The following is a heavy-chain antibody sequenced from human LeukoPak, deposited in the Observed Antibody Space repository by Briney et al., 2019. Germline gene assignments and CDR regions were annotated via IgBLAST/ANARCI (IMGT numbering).Heavy chain of an antibody. CDR1: GFTFSSYA. Sequence: GGSLRLSCAASGFTFSSYAMNWVRQAPGKGLEWVSAISGGGGNTYYADSVKGRFTISRDNSKNTLYLQMNSLRAEDTAIYNCTKVDATSCNGCVFDRWGQGRMVTVS. CDR3: TKVDATSCNGCVFDR. V-gene: IGHV3-23*01. CDR2: ISGGGGNT. J-gene: IGHJ3*02. D-gene: IGHD2-2*01.